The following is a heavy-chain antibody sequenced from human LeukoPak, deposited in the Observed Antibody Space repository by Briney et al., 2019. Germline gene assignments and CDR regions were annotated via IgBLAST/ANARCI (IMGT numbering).Heavy chain of an antibody. CDR2: INPYNGNT. CDR1: GYTFASNSISG. D-gene: IGHD1-1*01. V-gene: IGHV1-18*04. CDR3: ARKLVFDY. J-gene: IGHJ4*02. Sequence: ASVKVSCKASGYTFASNSISGISWARQAPGQXLEWMGWINPYNGNTKYAQKFQGRVTLTTDTSTSTAYMELRSLRSDDTAVYYCARKLVFDYWGQGTLVTVSS.